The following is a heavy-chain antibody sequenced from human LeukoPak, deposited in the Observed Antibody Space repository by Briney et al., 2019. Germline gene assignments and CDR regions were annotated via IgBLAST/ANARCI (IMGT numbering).Heavy chain of an antibody. V-gene: IGHV3-21*01. J-gene: IGHJ3*02. CDR2: ISSSSSYI. CDR3: ARGQGERLLDAFDI. CDR1: GFTFSSYS. D-gene: IGHD3-3*01. Sequence: GGSLRLSCAASGFTFSSYSMNWVRQAPGKGLEWVSSISSSSSYIYYADSVKGRFTISRDNARNSLYLQMNSLRAEDTAVYYCARGQGERLLDAFDIWGQGTMVTVSS.